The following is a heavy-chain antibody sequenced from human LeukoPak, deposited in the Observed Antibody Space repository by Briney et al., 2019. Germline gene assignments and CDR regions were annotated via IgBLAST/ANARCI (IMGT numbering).Heavy chain of an antibody. CDR1: GYTFTSYD. Sequence: GASVKVSCKASGYTFTSYDINWVRQATGQGLEWMGWMNPNSGNTGYAQKFQGRVTMTRNTSISTAYMELSSLRSEDTAVYYCARGSHYGSGSYYNFDYWGQGTLVTVSS. J-gene: IGHJ4*02. CDR2: MNPNSGNT. CDR3: ARGSHYGSGSYYNFDY. V-gene: IGHV1-8*01. D-gene: IGHD3-10*01.